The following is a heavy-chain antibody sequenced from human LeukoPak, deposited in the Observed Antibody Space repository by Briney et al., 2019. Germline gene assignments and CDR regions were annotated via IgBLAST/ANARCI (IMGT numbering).Heavy chain of an antibody. J-gene: IGHJ3*02. Sequence: PSETLSLTCAVYGGSFSGYYWSWIRQPPGKGLEWIGEINHSGSTNYNPSLKSRVTISVDTSKNQFSLKLSSVTAADTAVYYCATRRITMVRGVITNDAFDIWGQGTMVTVSS. V-gene: IGHV4-34*01. CDR1: GGSFSGYY. D-gene: IGHD3-10*01. CDR3: ATRRITMVRGVITNDAFDI. CDR2: INHSGST.